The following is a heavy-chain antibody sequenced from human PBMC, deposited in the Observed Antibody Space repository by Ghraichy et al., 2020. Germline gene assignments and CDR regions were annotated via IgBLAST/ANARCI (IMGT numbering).Heavy chain of an antibody. Sequence: GESLRLSCAASGFTFSSFGIHWVRQAPGKGLEWVAFIRYDGNNKYYADSVKGRFTISRDNSKNTLYLQMNSLRAEDTAVYYCANDDEQWGWGYYYYLDVWGKGTTVTVSS. D-gene: IGHD6-19*01. J-gene: IGHJ6*03. CDR1: GFTFSSFG. V-gene: IGHV3-30*02. CDR3: ANDDEQWGWGYYYYLDV. CDR2: IRYDGNNK.